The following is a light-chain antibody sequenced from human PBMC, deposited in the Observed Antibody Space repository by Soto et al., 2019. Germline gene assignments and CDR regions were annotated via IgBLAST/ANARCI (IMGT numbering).Light chain of an antibody. CDR2: GVS. Sequence: QSVLAQPPSVSGSPGQSVTISCTGTSSHVSDYYRFSWYQHLPGSAPKLLIYGVSNRPSGVPDRFSGSKSGNTASLTVSGLQAADEADYFCKSYAGSNTYVFGSGTKVTV. CDR1: SSHVSDYYR. V-gene: IGLV2-8*01. J-gene: IGLJ1*01. CDR3: KSYAGSNTYV.